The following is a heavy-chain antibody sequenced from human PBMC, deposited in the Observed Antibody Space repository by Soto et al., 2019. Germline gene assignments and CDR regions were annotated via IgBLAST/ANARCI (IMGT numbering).Heavy chain of an antibody. Sequence: ESGPTLVNPTQTLTLTCVFSGFSLNTGGVTVGWIRQPPGKALEWVALIYWDDGKRYSPSLKSRLTITKETSRNQVVLTMTNVDPEDTATYFCAHSPAPRVYFQHWGEGTLVTVYS. CDR1: GFSLNTGGVT. CDR2: IYWDDGK. CDR3: AHSPAPRVYFQH. J-gene: IGHJ1*01. D-gene: IGHD3-10*01. V-gene: IGHV2-5*02.